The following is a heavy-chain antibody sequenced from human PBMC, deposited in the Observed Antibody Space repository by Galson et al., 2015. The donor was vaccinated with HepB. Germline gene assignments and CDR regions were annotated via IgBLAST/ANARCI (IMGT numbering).Heavy chain of an antibody. D-gene: IGHD3-10*01. CDR2: ISSSSSYI. V-gene: IGHV3-21*01. J-gene: IGHJ4*02. CDR3: AKDPYYYGSGSYSVDY. CDR1: GFTFSRYA. Sequence: SLRLSCAASGFTFSRYAIDWVRQAPGKGLEWVACISSSSSYIYYADSVKGRFTISRDNAKNSLYLQMNSLRAEDTAVYYCAKDPYYYGSGSYSVDYWGQGTLVTVSS.